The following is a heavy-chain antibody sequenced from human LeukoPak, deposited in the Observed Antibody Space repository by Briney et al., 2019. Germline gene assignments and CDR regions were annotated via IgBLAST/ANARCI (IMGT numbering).Heavy chain of an antibody. Sequence: AGGSLRLSCAASGFTVSSNYMSWVRQAPGTGLEWVSVIYSGGSTYYADSVKGRFTISRHNSKNTLYLQMSSLRADDTAVYFCAREGSGYTYGYNDAFDLWGQGTMVTVSS. CDR1: GFTVSSNY. CDR2: IYSGGST. D-gene: IGHD5-18*01. J-gene: IGHJ3*01. V-gene: IGHV3-53*01. CDR3: AREGSGYTYGYNDAFDL.